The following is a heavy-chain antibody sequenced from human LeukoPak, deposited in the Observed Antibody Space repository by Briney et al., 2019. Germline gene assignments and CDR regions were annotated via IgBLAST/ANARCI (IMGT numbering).Heavy chain of an antibody. Sequence: ASVKVSCKASGGTFSSYAISWVRQAPGQGLEWMGGIIPIFGTANYAQKFQGRVTITADESTSTAYMELSSPRSEDTAVYYCARDDGYSYGTGGLYWGQGTLVTVSS. V-gene: IGHV1-69*13. CDR2: IIPIFGTA. CDR1: GGTFSSYA. CDR3: ARDDGYSYGTGGLY. J-gene: IGHJ4*02. D-gene: IGHD5-18*01.